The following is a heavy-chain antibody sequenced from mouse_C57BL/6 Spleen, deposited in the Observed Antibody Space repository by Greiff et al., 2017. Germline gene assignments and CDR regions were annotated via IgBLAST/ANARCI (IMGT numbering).Heavy chain of an antibody. CDR2: IDPETGGT. D-gene: IGHD2-1*01. CDR1: GYTFTDYE. J-gene: IGHJ2*01. V-gene: IGHV1-15*01. CDR3: TRYYGNPAD. Sequence: QVQLQQPGAELVRPGASVTLSCKASGYTFTDYEMHWVKQTPVHGLEWIGAIDPETGGTAYNQKFKGKAILTADKSSSTAYMELRSLTSEDSAVYYCTRYYGNPADWGQGTTRTVSS.